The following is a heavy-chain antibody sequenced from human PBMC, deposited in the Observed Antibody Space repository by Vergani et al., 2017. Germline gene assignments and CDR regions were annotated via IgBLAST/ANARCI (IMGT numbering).Heavy chain of an antibody. Sequence: QVQLQESGPGLVKPSETLSLTCTVSGGSISSYYWSWIRQPAGKGLEWIGRIYTSGSTNSNPSLKSRFTMLVDTSKNQFSRKLSSVTAADTAVYYCARDIAYDYVWGSYRSYYFDYWGQGTLVTVSS. J-gene: IGHJ4*02. CDR2: IYTSGST. CDR1: GGSISSYY. V-gene: IGHV4-4*07. CDR3: ARDIAYDYVWGSYRSYYFDY. D-gene: IGHD3-16*02.